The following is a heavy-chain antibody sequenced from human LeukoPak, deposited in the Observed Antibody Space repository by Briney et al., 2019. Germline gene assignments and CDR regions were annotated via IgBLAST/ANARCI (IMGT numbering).Heavy chain of an antibody. V-gene: IGHV3-7*01. CDR2: IHQDGSEK. D-gene: IGHD6-6*01. CDR1: GFTFSSYW. CDR3: ARVSIAARHFDY. J-gene: IGHJ4*02. Sequence: GGSLRLSCAASGFTFSSYWMRWVRQAPGKGLESVANIHQDGSEKYYVDSVKGRFTISRDNAKNSLYLEMNSLRAEDTAVYYCARVSIAARHFDYWGQGTLVTVSS.